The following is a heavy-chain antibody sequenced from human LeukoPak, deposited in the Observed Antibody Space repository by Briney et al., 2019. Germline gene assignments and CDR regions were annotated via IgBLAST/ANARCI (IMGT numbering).Heavy chain of an antibody. CDR1: GFTLSSYA. Sequence: GGSLRLSCAASGFTLSSYAMSWVRQAPGKGLEWVSAISGSGGSTYYADSVKGRFTISRDNSKNTLYLQMNSLRAEDTAVYYCANIAAPPTYYYYYMDVWGKGTTVTVSS. D-gene: IGHD6-6*01. CDR2: ISGSGGST. V-gene: IGHV3-23*01. CDR3: ANIAAPPTYYYYYMDV. J-gene: IGHJ6*03.